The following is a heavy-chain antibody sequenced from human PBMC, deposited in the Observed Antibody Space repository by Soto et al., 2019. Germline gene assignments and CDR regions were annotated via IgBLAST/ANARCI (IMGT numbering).Heavy chain of an antibody. V-gene: IGHV4-38-2*01. J-gene: IGHJ6*02. D-gene: IGHD1-1*01. CDR2: IYHSGST. CDR3: ARAVGETYRHHYYYYYGMDV. Sequence: SETLSLTCAVSGYSISSGYYWGWIRQPPGKGLEWIGSIYHSGSTYYNPSLKSRVTISVDTSKNQFSLKLSSVTAADTAVYYCARAVGETYRHHYYYYYGMDVWGQGTTVTVSS. CDR1: GYSISSGYY.